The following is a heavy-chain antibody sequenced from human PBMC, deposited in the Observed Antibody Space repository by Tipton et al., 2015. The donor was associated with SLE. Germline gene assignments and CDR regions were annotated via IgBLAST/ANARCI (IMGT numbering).Heavy chain of an antibody. J-gene: IGHJ4*02. V-gene: IGHV4-39*01. CDR3: ARQGYSGSYTGFDS. CDR2: INHSGST. Sequence: TLSLTCTVSGGSISSNSNYWSWIRQPPGKGLEWIGEINHSGSTHYNPSLKSRVTMSVDTSKNQFSLKLSSVTAADTAVYYCARQGYSGSYTGFDSWGQGTLVTVSS. CDR1: GGSISSNSNY. D-gene: IGHD1-26*01.